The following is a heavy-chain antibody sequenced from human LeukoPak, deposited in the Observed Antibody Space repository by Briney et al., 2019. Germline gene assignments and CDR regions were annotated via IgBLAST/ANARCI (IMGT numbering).Heavy chain of an antibody. J-gene: IGHJ5*02. D-gene: IGHD6-19*01. CDR1: GFTFSSYA. CDR3: ARQSTSSGWYGKHWFDP. Sequence: GGSLRLSCAASGFTFSSYAMHWVRQAPGKGLEWVAVISYDGSNKYYADSVKGRFTISRDNSKNTLYLQMNSLRAEDTAVYYCARQSTSSGWYGKHWFDPWGQGTLVTVSS. V-gene: IGHV3-30-3*01. CDR2: ISYDGSNK.